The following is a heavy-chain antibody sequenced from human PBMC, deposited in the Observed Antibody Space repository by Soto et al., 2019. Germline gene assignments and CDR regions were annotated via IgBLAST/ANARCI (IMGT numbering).Heavy chain of an antibody. CDR3: ARLGDIVVVPAAIRDS. J-gene: IGHJ4*02. CDR1: GGTFSSYA. V-gene: IGHV1-69*01. CDR2: IIPIFGTA. Sequence: QVQLVQSGAEVKKPGSSVKVSCKASGGTFSSYAISWVRQAPGQGLEWMGGIIPIFGTAHYAQKFQGRVTITADESTSTAYMELSSLRSEDTAVYYCARLGDIVVVPAAIRDSWGQGTLVTGSS. D-gene: IGHD2-2*02.